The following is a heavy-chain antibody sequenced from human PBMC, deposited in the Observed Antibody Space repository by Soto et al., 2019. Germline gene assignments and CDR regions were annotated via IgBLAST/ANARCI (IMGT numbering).Heavy chain of an antibody. CDR3: AGSDGGGYPVY. J-gene: IGHJ1*01. Sequence: ASVKVCCKASGYTFTSYYMHWVRQAPGQGPEWMGIINPSGGDTTYAQKFQGRVTMTRDMSTSTVYMELSSLTSEDTAVYYCAGSDGGGYPVYWGQGVLVTVSS. CDR1: GYTFTSYY. CDR2: INPSGGDT. D-gene: IGHD1-26*01. V-gene: IGHV1-46*01.